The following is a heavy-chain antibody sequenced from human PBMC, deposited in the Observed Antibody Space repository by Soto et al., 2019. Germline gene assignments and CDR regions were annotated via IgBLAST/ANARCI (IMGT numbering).Heavy chain of an antibody. Sequence: QLQLQESGPGLVKPSETLSLTCTVSGGSISSSSYYWGWIRQPPGKGLEWIGSIYYSGSTYYNPSLKSRGTRSLDTSKNQFSLNLSSVTAADTAVYYCARQGFWSGYYFCYWGQGTLVTVSA. J-gene: IGHJ4*02. CDR1: GGSISSSSYY. CDR3: ARQGFWSGYYFCY. V-gene: IGHV4-39*01. CDR2: IYYSGST. D-gene: IGHD3-3*01.